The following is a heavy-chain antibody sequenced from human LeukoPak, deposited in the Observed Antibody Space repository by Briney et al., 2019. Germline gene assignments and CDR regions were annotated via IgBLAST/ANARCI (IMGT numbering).Heavy chain of an antibody. Sequence: PSETLSLTCTVSGGSISSGIYYWSWIRQPAGKGLEWIGRIYSSGSTYYSPSLKGGVIISVDTSRNQFSLQLSSVTAADTAVYYCARAAYYDRSGHYYWYFDLWGRGTLVTVSS. CDR1: GGSISSGIYY. J-gene: IGHJ2*01. CDR3: ARAAYYDRSGHYYWYFDL. V-gene: IGHV4-61*02. CDR2: IYSSGST. D-gene: IGHD3-22*01.